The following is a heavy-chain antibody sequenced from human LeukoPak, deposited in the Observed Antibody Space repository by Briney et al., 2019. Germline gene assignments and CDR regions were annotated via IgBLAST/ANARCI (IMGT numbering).Heavy chain of an antibody. J-gene: IGHJ3*02. CDR1: GFTFSSYG. Sequence: PGGSLRLSCAASGFTFSSYGMHWVRQAPGKGLEWVAVISYDGSNKYYADSVKGRFTISRDNSKNTLYLQMNSLRAEDTAVYYCAREEYSSGWHDAFDIWGQGTMVTVSS. CDR2: ISYDGSNK. CDR3: AREEYSSGWHDAFDI. D-gene: IGHD6-19*01. V-gene: IGHV3-30*03.